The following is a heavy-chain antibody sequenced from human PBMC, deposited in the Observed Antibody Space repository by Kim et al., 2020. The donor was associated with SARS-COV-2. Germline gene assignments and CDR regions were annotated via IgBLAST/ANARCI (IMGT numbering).Heavy chain of an antibody. CDR2: SSGRTI. D-gene: IGHD6-6*01. V-gene: IGHV3-11*04. Sequence: SSGRTIYYADSVKGRFTISRDNAKNLLYLQMNSLRAEDTAMYYCAARLDYWGQGTLVTVSS. CDR3: AARLDY. J-gene: IGHJ4*02.